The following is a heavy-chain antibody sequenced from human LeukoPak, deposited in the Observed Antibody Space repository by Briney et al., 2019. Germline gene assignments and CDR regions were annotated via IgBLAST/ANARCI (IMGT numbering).Heavy chain of an antibody. V-gene: IGHV3-48*01. CDR1: GFTFSSYS. Sequence: GGSLRLPCAASGFTFSSYSMNWVRQAPGKGLEWVSYISSSSSTIYYADSVKGRFTISRDNAKNSLYLQMNSLRAEDTAVYYCARKPDILTGYYFDYWGQGTLVTVSS. D-gene: IGHD3-9*01. CDR2: ISSSSSTI. CDR3: ARKPDILTGYYFDY. J-gene: IGHJ4*02.